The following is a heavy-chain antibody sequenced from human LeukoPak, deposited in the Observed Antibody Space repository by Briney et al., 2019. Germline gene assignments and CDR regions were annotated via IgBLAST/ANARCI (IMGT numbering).Heavy chain of an antibody. CDR3: ARQGLGAYFDY. J-gene: IGHJ4*02. CDR1: GFTFSSYG. CDR2: MWYDGSNK. Sequence: GGSLRLSCAASGFTFSSYGMHWVRQAPGKGLEWVAVMWYDGSNKYYADSVKGRFTISRDNSKNTLYLQMNGLRAEDTAVYYCARQGLGAYFDYWGQGTLVTVSS. D-gene: IGHD3-10*01. V-gene: IGHV3-33*08.